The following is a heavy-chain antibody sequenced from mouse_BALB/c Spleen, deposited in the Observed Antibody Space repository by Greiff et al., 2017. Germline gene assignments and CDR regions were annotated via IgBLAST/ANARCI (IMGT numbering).Heavy chain of an antibody. D-gene: IGHD2-4*01. CDR2: IRNKANGYTT. V-gene: IGHV7-3*02. J-gene: IGHJ3*01. CDR3: ARIYYDYSAWFAY. CDR1: GFTFTDYY. Sequence: EVHLVESGGGLVQPGGSLRLSCATSGFTFTDYYMSWVRQPPGKALEWLGFIRNKANGYTTEYSASVKGRFTISRDNSQSILYLQMNTLRAEDSATYYCARIYYDYSAWFAYWGQGTLVTVAA.